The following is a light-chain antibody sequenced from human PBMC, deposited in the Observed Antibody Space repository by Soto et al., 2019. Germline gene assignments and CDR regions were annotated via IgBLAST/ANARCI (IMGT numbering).Light chain of an antibody. Sequence: EIVLTQSPSTLSVSPGQRATLSCRASQSISRNLAWYQQKPGQAPRLLIYGASTRATGIPARFSGSGSGTEFTLTISSLQSEDFALYYCHQYNTWPPGTFGQGTKVDIK. V-gene: IGKV3-15*01. CDR2: GAS. CDR1: QSISRN. J-gene: IGKJ2*01. CDR3: HQYNTWPPGT.